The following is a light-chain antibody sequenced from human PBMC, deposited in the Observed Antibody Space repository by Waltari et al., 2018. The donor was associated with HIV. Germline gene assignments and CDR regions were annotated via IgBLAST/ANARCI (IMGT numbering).Light chain of an antibody. Sequence: QSVLTQPPSASGTPGQRVTISCSGSTSNIGSYYVYWYQQLPGTAPKLLIYRNNQRPSGVPDRFSGTKSGTSASLAISGLQSEDEADYYCAAWDDTLNGPNVVFGGGTKLTV. CDR3: AAWDDTLNGPNVV. CDR2: RNN. V-gene: IGLV1-47*01. J-gene: IGLJ2*01. CDR1: TSNIGSYY.